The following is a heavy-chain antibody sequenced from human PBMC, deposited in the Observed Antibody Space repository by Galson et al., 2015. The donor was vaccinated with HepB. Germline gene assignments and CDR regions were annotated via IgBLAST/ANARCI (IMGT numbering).Heavy chain of an antibody. D-gene: IGHD3-22*01. CDR1: GYTFINSG. CDR2: ISAHNGNS. CDR3: AKDHASSSGYIDY. Sequence: SVKVSCKASGYTFINSGITWVRQAPGQGLEWMGWISAHNGNSNHAQKLQGRFTMNTDTSTNTAYMELRSLRSDDTAVYYCAKDHASSSGYIDYWAQGTLVTVSS. J-gene: IGHJ4*02. V-gene: IGHV1-18*04.